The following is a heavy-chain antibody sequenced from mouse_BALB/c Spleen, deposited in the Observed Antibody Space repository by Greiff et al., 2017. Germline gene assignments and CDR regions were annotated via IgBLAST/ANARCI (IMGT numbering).Heavy chain of an antibody. J-gene: IGHJ1*01. CDR3: ARGYGSSYGWYFDV. Sequence: VKLQESGPGLVAPSQSLSITCTVSGFSLTSYGVHWVRQPPGKGLEWLGVIWAGGSTNYNSALMSRLSISKDNSKSQVFLKMNSLQTDDTAMYYCARGYGSSYGWYFDVWGAGTTVTVSS. CDR1: GFSLTSYG. V-gene: IGHV2-9*02. D-gene: IGHD1-1*01. CDR2: IWAGGST.